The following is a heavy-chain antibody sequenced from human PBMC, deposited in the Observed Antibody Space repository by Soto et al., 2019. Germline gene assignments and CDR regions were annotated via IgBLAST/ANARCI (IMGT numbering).Heavy chain of an antibody. Sequence: PSETLSLTCSVSGDSISRSSYYWGWIRQLPGKGLEWIGSIYYSGKTYKNSSLKSRLTMSVDTSKNQFSLRLNSVTAADTAVYYCARHDLTAYNEYGMDVWGHGTTVTVSS. CDR3: ARHDLTAYNEYGMDV. CDR2: IYYSGKT. CDR1: GDSISRSSYY. D-gene: IGHD1-20*01. V-gene: IGHV4-39*01. J-gene: IGHJ6*02.